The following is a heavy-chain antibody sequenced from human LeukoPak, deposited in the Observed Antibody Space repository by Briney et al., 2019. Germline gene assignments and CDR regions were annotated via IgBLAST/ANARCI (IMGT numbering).Heavy chain of an antibody. CDR2: IHDDGSGK. CDR3: ATYSANPRSFLS. V-gene: IGHV3-7*05. Sequence: GGSLRLSCTASGFTFSNYWMSWVRQAPGKGLEWVANIHDDGSGKYYVDSVRGRLTISRDNAAKTLYLQMNSLRADDTAVYYCATYSANPRSFLSWGQGTLVTVSS. D-gene: IGHD5-12*01. CDR1: GFTFSNYW. J-gene: IGHJ5*02.